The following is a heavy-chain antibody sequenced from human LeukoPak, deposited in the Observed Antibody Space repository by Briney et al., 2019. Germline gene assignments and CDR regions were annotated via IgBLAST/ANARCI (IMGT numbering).Heavy chain of an antibody. D-gene: IGHD4-17*01. Sequence: SVKVSCKASGYTFTSYGISWVRQAPGQGLEWMGRIIPIFGTANYAQKFQGRVTITTDESTSTAYMELSSLRSEDTAVYYCARATHGDSHLYYWGQGTLVTVSS. J-gene: IGHJ4*02. CDR3: ARATHGDSHLYY. CDR1: GYTFTSYG. CDR2: IIPIFGTA. V-gene: IGHV1-69*05.